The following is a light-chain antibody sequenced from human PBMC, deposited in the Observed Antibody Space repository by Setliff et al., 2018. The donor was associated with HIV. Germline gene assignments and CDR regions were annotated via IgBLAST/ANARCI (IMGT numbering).Light chain of an antibody. CDR2: GAS. CDR1: QSVSSSY. J-gene: IGKJ3*01. V-gene: IGKV3-20*01. CDR3: QQYGSSPPIFT. Sequence: EIVLTQSPGTLSLSPVERATLSCRASQSVSSSYLAWYQQKPGQAPRLIIYGASSRATGIPDRFSGSGSGTDFTLTISRLEPEDFAVYYCQQYGSSPPIFTFGPGTKVDIK.